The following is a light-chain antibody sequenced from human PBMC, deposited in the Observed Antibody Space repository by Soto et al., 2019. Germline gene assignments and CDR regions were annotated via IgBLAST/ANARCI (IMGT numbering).Light chain of an antibody. CDR2: EVS. J-gene: IGLJ3*02. V-gene: IGLV2-23*02. CDR3: CSYAGSSSWV. CDR1: SSDVGSYNL. Sequence: QSALTQPASVSGSPGQSITISCTGTSSDVGSYNLVSWYQQHPGKAPKLMIYEVSKRPSGVSNRVSGSKSGNTASLTISGLQAEYEADYYCCSYAGSSSWVFGGGTQLTVL.